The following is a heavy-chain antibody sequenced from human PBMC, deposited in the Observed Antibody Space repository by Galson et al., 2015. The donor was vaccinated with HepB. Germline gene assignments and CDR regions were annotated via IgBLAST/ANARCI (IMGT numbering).Heavy chain of an antibody. CDR2: ISYDGSNK. J-gene: IGHJ4*02. V-gene: IGHV3-30*18. CDR3: AKAVEGYFDWLSGDLDY. Sequence: SLRLSCAASGFTFSSYGMHWVRQAPGKGLEWVAVISYDGSNKYYADSVKGRFTISRDNSKNTLYLQMNSLRAEDTAVYYCAKAVEGYFDWLSGDLDYWGQGTLVTVSS. D-gene: IGHD3-9*01. CDR1: GFTFSSYG.